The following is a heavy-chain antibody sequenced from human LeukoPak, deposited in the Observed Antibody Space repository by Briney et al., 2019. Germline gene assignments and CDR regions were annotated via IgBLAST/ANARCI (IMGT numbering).Heavy chain of an antibody. CDR1: GYTFTGYY. CDR3: ARGLVPPYYYGMDV. D-gene: IGHD6-19*01. J-gene: IGHJ6*02. CDR2: NNPNSGGT. Sequence: GASVKVSCKASGYTFTGYYMHWVRQAPGQGLEWMGWNNPNSGGTNYAQKFQGRVTMTRDTSISTAYMELSRLRSDDTAVYYCARGLVPPYYYGMDVWGQGTTVTVSS. V-gene: IGHV1-2*02.